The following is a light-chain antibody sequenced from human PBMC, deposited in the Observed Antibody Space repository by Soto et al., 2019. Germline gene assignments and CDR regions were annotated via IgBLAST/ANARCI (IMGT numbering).Light chain of an antibody. CDR2: GTS. CDR3: QQYHNSPIT. V-gene: IGKV3-20*01. CDR1: QSVSSN. Sequence: EMVLTQSPATLSXXXXXXXXXXXRASQSVSSNLAWYQQKPGQAPRLLIYGTSSRATGIPDRFSGSGSGTDFTLTISRLEPEGFAVYSCQQYHNSPITFGQGTRLE. J-gene: IGKJ5*01.